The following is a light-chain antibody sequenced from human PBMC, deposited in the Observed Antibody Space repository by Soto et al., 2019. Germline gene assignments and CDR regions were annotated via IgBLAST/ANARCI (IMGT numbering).Light chain of an antibody. CDR1: SSNIGSNT. CDR2: STN. CDR3: AAWDGSLNVVL. Sequence: QSVLTQPPSASGTPGQRVAISCSGSSSNIGSNTVNWYQQLPGSAPQLLIYSTNHRPSGVPGRFSGSKSCTSASLAISGLQSEDEADYYSAAWDGSLNVVLFGGGTKLTVL. J-gene: IGLJ2*01. V-gene: IGLV1-44*01.